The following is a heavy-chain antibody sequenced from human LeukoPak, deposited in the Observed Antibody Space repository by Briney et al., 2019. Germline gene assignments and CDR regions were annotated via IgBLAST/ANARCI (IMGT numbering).Heavy chain of an antibody. CDR1: GFTFSSYA. CDR3: ARDYAIVGATPLDY. V-gene: IGHV3-30-3*01. Sequence: GGSLRLSCAASGFTFSSYAMHWVRQAPGKGLEWVAVISYDGSNKYYADSVKGRFTISRDNSKNTLYLQMNSLRAEDTAVYYCARDYAIVGATPLDYWGQGTLVTVSS. D-gene: IGHD1-26*01. J-gene: IGHJ4*02. CDR2: ISYDGSNK.